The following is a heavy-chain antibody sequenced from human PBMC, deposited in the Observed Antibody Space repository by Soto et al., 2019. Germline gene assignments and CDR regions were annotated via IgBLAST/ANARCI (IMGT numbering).Heavy chain of an antibody. CDR3: TRPKSGITMVRGVISSGYYYYYLDV. CDR2: IRSKANSYAT. J-gene: IGHJ6*03. CDR1: GFTFSGSA. D-gene: IGHD3-10*01. V-gene: IGHV3-73*01. Sequence: GGSLRLSCAASGFTFSGSAMHWVRQASGKGLEWVGRIRSKANSYATAYAASVKGRFTISRDDSKNTAYLQMKSLKTEDTAVYYCTRPKSGITMVRGVISSGYYYYYLDVWGKGTTVTVSS.